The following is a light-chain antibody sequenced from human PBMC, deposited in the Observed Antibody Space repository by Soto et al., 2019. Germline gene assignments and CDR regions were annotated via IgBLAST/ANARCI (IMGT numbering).Light chain of an antibody. CDR1: QDISYY. J-gene: IGKJ5*01. CDR2: GAS. Sequence: DIQMTQSPSSLSASVGDRVTITCRANQDISYYLAWYQRKQGKVPKLLIYGASTLQSGVPSRFSGSESGTEFTLTISSLQSEDFAVYYCQQYNSWPITFGQGTRLEIK. CDR3: QQYNSWPIT. V-gene: IGKV1-27*01.